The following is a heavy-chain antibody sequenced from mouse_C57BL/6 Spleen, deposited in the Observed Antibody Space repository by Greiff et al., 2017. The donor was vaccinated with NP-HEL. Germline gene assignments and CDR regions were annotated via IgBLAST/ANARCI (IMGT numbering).Heavy chain of an antibody. Sequence: QVQLKQPGAELVRPGSSVKLSCKASGYTFTSYWMHWVKQRPIQGLEWIGNIDPSDSETHYNQKFKDKATLTVDKSSSTAYMQLSSLTSEDSAVYYCARGGDGYYDYAMDYWGQGTSVTVSS. D-gene: IGHD2-3*01. CDR1: GYTFTSYW. J-gene: IGHJ4*01. CDR2: IDPSDSET. V-gene: IGHV1-52*01. CDR3: ARGGDGYYDYAMDY.